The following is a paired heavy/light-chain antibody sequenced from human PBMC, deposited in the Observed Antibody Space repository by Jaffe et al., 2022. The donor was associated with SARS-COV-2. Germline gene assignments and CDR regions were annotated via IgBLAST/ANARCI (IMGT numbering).Light chain of an antibody. CDR3: QVWDSSTWV. J-gene: IGLJ3*02. CDR2: RDS. V-gene: IGLV3-9*01. Sequence: SYELTQPLSVSVALGQTARITCGGNNIGSKNVHWYQQKPGQAPVLVIYRDSNRPSGIPERFSGSNSGNTATLTISRAQAGDEADYYCQVWDSSTWVFGGGTKLTVL. CDR1: NIGSKN.
Heavy chain of an antibody. CDR3: AKDSSSPVVPAAISDSWFDP. D-gene: IGHD2-2*02. Sequence: EVQLVESGGGLVQPGRSLRLSCAASGFTFDDYAMHWVRQAPGKGLEWVSGISWNSGSIGYADSVKGRFTISRDNAKNSLYLQMNSLRAEDTALYYCAKDSSSPVVPAAISDSWFDPWGQGTLVTVSS. V-gene: IGHV3-9*01. J-gene: IGHJ5*02. CDR1: GFTFDDYA. CDR2: ISWNSGSI.